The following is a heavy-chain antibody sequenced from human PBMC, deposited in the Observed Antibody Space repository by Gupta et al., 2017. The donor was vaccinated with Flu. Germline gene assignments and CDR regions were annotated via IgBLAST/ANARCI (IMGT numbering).Heavy chain of an antibody. V-gene: IGHV3-30*18. CDR3: AKEDIVVVPAAFDY. J-gene: IGHJ4*02. CDR2: ISYDGSNK. D-gene: IGHD2-2*01. CDR1: GFTFSCYG. Sequence: QVPLVESGGGVVLPGRSLRLSCAASGFTFSCYGMHWVRQCPGKGLEWVAVISYDGSNKYYADSVKGRFTISRDNSKNTLYLQRNSLRAEDTAVYYCAKEDIVVVPAAFDYWGQGTLVTVSS.